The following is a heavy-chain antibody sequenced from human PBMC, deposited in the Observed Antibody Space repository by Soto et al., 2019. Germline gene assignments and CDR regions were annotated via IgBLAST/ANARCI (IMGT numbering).Heavy chain of an antibody. Sequence: SETLSLTCSFSGDSVTSHYLTWIRQSPEKGLEWIGYMHYTGFSHYNPSLKGRLTISVDTSKNQLSLKLSSVTAADTAVYYCARGQARAATIGYYYYYMDVWGKGTTVTSP. CDR1: GDSVTSHY. CDR3: ARGQARAATIGYYYYYMDV. J-gene: IGHJ6*03. CDR2: MHYTGFS. V-gene: IGHV4-59*02. D-gene: IGHD2-15*01.